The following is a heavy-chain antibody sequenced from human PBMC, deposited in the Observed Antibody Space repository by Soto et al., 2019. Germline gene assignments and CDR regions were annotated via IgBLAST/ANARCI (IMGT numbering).Heavy chain of an antibody. CDR1: GCTCDDHT. D-gene: IGHD4-17*01. J-gene: IGHJ6*02. CDR3: AKILHLGDYAYYYYGMDV. CDR2: ISGNGGST. V-gene: IGHV3-23*01. Sequence: GRPLRLPWAAAGCTCDDHTRRWVRQAPGKGLEWVSRISGNGGSTYYADSVKGRFTISRDNSKNTLYLQMNSLRAEDTAVYYCAKILHLGDYAYYYYGMDVWGQRTTVTVSS.